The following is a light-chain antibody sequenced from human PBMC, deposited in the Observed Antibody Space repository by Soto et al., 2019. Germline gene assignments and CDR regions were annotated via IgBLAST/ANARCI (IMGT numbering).Light chain of an antibody. V-gene: IGLV2-14*01. CDR1: SSDVGGYKY. CDR3: SSYTSSSTLLYV. CDR2: EVN. J-gene: IGLJ1*01. Sequence: QSFLTQPASVSGSPGQSITISCTGTSSDVGGYKYVSWYQQHPGKAPKLMIYEVNNRPSGVSNRLSGSKSGNTASLTISGLQAEDEADYYCSSYTSSSTLLYVFGTGTKVTVL.